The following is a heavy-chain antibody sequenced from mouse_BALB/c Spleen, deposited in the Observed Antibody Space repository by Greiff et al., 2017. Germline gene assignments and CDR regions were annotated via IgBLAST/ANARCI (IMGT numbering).Heavy chain of an antibody. V-gene: IGHV2-6-7*01. CDR1: GFSLTGYG. Sequence: QVQLQESGPGLVAPSQSLSITCTVSGFSLTGYGVNWVRQRPGNGLEWLGMIWGDGSTDYNSALKSRLSISKDNSKSQVFLKMNSLQTDDTARYYCARAKDGNSFAYWGQGTLVTVSA. CDR3: ARAKDGNSFAY. J-gene: IGHJ3*01. CDR2: IWGDGST. D-gene: IGHD2-1*01.